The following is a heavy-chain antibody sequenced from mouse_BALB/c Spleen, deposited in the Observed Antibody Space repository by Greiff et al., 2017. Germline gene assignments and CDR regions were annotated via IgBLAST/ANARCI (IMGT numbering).Heavy chain of an antibody. J-gene: IGHJ2*01. CDR1: GFTFTDYY. V-gene: IGHV7-3*02. CDR2: IRNKANGYTT. D-gene: IGHD1-1*01. Sequence: EVKVLESGGGLVQPGGSLRLSCATSGFTFTDYYMSWVRQPPGKALEWLGFIRNKANGYTTEYSASVKGRFTISRDNSQSILYLQMNTLRAEDSATYYCARGGTTVDYWGQGTTLTVSS. CDR3: ARGGTTVDY.